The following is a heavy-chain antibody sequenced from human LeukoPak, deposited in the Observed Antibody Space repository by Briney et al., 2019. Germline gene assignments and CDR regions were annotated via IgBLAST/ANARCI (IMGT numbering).Heavy chain of an antibody. J-gene: IGHJ4*02. V-gene: IGHV1-69*06. D-gene: IGHD2-15*01. Sequence: ASVKVSCKASGGTFSSYAISWVRQAPGQGLEWMGGIIPIFGTANYAQKFQGRVTITADKSTSTAYMELSSLRSEDTAVYYCAILGYCSGGSCYSADYWGQGTLVTVSS. CDR3: AILGYCSGGSCYSADY. CDR1: GGTFSSYA. CDR2: IIPIFGTA.